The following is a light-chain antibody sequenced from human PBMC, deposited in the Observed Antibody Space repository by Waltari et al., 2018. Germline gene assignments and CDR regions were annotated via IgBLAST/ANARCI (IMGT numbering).Light chain of an antibody. J-gene: IGLJ1*01. CDR2: DVS. Sequence: QSALTQPPSASGSPVQSVTISCTGTSSDLGTYNYVSCYQQQPGKAPKLMIYDVSQRPSGVPERVSGSKSGNTASLTVSGLQAEDEGDYYCSSYAGSNNFLYVFGTGTKVSVL. V-gene: IGLV2-8*01. CDR1: SSDLGTYNY. CDR3: SSYAGSNNFLYV.